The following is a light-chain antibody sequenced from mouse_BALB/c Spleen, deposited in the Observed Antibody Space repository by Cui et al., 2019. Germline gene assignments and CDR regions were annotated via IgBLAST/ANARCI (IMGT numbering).Light chain of an antibody. CDR2: ATS. J-gene: IGKJ5*01. V-gene: IGKV4-72*01. Sequence: QVVLSQSPAILSASPGEKVTMTCRASSSVSYMHWYQQKPPASPKPWIYATSYLASGVPARVSGSGSGTSYSLTISRVEAEDAATYYCQQWSSNPPITFGAGTKLELK. CDR3: QQWSSNPPIT. CDR1: SSVSY.